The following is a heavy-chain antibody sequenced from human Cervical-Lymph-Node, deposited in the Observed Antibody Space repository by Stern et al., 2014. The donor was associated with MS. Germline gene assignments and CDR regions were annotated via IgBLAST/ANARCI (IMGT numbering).Heavy chain of an antibody. CDR1: GATFSSYG. V-gene: IGHV1-69*01. CDR3: VREFNSDTSGYYFYY. Sequence: QVQLVQSGAEVKKPGSSVKVSCKASGATFSSYGISLVRQSPGQGLEWMGWIIPIFGRASYAQKLQGRVTITADESTTTAYMELSSLRSEDTAVYYCVREFNSDTSGYYFYYWGQGTLVTVSS. J-gene: IGHJ4*02. D-gene: IGHD3-22*01. CDR2: IIPIFGRA.